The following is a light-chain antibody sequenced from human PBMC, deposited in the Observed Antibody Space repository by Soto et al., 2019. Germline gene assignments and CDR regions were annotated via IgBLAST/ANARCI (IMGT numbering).Light chain of an antibody. CDR1: SSNIGSHT. V-gene: IGLV1-44*01. J-gene: IGLJ2*01. CDR3: AAWDDSLNGVV. Sequence: QSVLTQPPSASGTPGQRVTISCSGSSSNIGSHTVNWYQQLPGTAPRLLIYNTYYRPSGVPDRFSGSKSGTSASLAISGLQSEDEADYYCAAWDDSLNGVVFGGGTK. CDR2: NTY.